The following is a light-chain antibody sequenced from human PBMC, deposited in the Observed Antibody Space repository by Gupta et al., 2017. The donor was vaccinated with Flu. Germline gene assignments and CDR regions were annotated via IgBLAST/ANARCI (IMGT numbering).Light chain of an antibody. Sequence: VLTQSPAALSVSPGQSATLSCRASQGVGDNLAWYQEKPGQAPRLLIYGASTRDTGVPARFSGSGYGIDVTLTINKRHSDDLARYYFQQDEYWPPWTFGQGTKIDIK. V-gene: IGKV3-15*01. CDR3: QQDEYWPPWT. CDR2: GAS. CDR1: QGVGDN. J-gene: IGKJ1*01.